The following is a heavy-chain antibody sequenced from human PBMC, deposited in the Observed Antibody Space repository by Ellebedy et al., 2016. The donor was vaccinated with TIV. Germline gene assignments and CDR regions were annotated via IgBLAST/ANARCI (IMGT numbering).Heavy chain of an antibody. Sequence: GESLKISCVVSGFTFEHHSMHWVRQAPGKGLEWVSAFSGSGGSTYYADSVKGRFTISRDNSKSTLYLQMNSLRAEDTAVYYCAKALYATYYYDSSAGGYGMDVWGQGTTVTVSS. D-gene: IGHD3-22*01. CDR1: GFTFEHHS. CDR2: FSGSGGST. CDR3: AKALYATYYYDSSAGGYGMDV. V-gene: IGHV3-23*01. J-gene: IGHJ6*02.